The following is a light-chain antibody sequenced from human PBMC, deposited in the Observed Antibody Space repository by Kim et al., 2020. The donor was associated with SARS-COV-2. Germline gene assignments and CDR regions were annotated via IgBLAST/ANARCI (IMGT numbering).Light chain of an antibody. Sequence: VAPGERATLSCRASQSVSSNLVWYQQKPGQAPRLLIYGASTRATGIPARFSGSGSGTEFTLTISSLQSEDFAVYYCQQYNNWPLSFGQGTKLEI. CDR1: QSVSSN. J-gene: IGKJ2*01. CDR3: QQYNNWPLS. CDR2: GAS. V-gene: IGKV3-15*01.